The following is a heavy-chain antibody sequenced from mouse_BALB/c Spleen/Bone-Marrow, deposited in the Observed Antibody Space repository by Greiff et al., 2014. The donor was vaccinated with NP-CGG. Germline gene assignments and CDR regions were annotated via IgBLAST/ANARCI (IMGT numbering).Heavy chain of an antibody. CDR3: ARSYGNYVDY. Sequence: VQGVESGAELAKPGAPVKMSCKASGYTFTNYWMHWVKQRPGQGLEWIGYINPSTGYTDYNQKFKDKATLTADKSSSTAYMQLSSLTSEDSAVYYCARSYGNYVDYWGQGTTLTVSS. J-gene: IGHJ2*01. CDR1: GYTFTNYW. V-gene: IGHV1-7*01. D-gene: IGHD2-1*01. CDR2: INPSTGYT.